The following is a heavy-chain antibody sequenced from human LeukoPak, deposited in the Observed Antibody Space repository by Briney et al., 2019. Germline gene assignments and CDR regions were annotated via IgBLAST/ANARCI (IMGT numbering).Heavy chain of an antibody. Sequence: SETLSLTCTVSGGSISSYYWNWIRQPAGKGLEWIGYIYYSGSTNYNPSLKSRVTISVDTSKNQFSLKLSSVTAADTAVYYCARMGSGYYPDAFDIWGQGTMVTVSS. CDR3: ARMGSGYYPDAFDI. V-gene: IGHV4-59*01. D-gene: IGHD3-22*01. J-gene: IGHJ3*02. CDR1: GGSISSYY. CDR2: IYYSGST.